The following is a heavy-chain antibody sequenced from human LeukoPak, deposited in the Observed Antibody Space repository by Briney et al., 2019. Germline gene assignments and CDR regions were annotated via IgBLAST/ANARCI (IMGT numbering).Heavy chain of an antibody. CDR1: GYTFTSYY. CDR2: MNPNRGKK. V-gene: IGHV1-8*01. Sequence: VASVKDSCKASGYTFTSYYINWVPQATGQGPEGKGWMNPNRGKKDYAQKLQSTVNSTRNTSISTAYMELSSLGSEDTAMYYCARVKRVVPAAMFGGLRYYMDVWGKGTTVTVSS. D-gene: IGHD2-2*01. J-gene: IGHJ6*03. CDR3: ARVKRVVPAAMFGGLRYYMDV.